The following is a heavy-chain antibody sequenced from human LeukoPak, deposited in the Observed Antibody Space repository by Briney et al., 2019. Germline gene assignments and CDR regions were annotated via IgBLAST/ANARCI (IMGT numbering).Heavy chain of an antibody. D-gene: IGHD6-19*01. CDR1: GFAFSNYW. V-gene: IGHV3-74*01. J-gene: IGHJ5*02. CDR3: ARALAVAGTGGFDP. Sequence: GGSLRLSCAASGFAFSNYWMHWVRQAPGKGLVWVSRMNSDGSSTSYADSMKGRFTISRDNAKNTLYLQMNSLRAEDTAVYYCARALAVAGTGGFDPWGQGTLVTVSS. CDR2: MNSDGSST.